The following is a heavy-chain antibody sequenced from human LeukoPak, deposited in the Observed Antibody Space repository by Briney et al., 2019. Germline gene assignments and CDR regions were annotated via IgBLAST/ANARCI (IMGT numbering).Heavy chain of an antibody. CDR3: AREGNNYVSGDWFDP. Sequence: GGSLRLSCAAPGFTFSDYYMSWIRQAPGKGLEWVSYISSSGSTIYYADSVKGRFTISRDNAKNSLYLQMNSLRAEDTAVYYCAREGNNYVSGDWFDPWGQGTLVTVSS. CDR1: GFTFSDYY. CDR2: ISSSGSTI. V-gene: IGHV3-11*04. D-gene: IGHD3-10*01. J-gene: IGHJ5*02.